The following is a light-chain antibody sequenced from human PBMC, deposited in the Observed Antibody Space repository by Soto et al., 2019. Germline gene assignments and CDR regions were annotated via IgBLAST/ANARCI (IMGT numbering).Light chain of an antibody. V-gene: IGLV2-18*02. CDR1: SNDVGNSNG. J-gene: IGLJ1*01. Sequence: QAVVTQPPSVSGSPGQSVAISCTGTSNDVGNSNGVSWYQQAPGTAPKLMIYDVTNRPSGVPDRFSGSKSGNTASLTISGLQADDEADYYCSSYTSSSTYVFGTGTKVTVL. CDR2: DVT. CDR3: SSYTSSSTYV.